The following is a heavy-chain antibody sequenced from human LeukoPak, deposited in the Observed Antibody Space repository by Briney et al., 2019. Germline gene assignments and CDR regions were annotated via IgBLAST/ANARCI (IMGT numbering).Heavy chain of an antibody. D-gene: IGHD6-19*01. Sequence: SETLSLTCTVSGYSISSGYYWGWIRQPPGKGLEWIGSIYHSGSTYYNPSLKSRVTISVDTSKNQFSPKLSSVTAADTAVYYCARVVAVGYPSDWGQGTLVTVSS. J-gene: IGHJ4*02. CDR3: ARVVAVGYPSD. V-gene: IGHV4-38-2*02. CDR2: IYHSGST. CDR1: GYSISSGYY.